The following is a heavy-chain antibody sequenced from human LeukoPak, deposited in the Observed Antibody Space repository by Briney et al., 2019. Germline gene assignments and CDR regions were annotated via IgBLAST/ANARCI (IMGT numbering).Heavy chain of an antibody. CDR1: VGSISGYY. V-gene: IGHV4-59*01. J-gene: IGHJ4*02. D-gene: IGHD6-13*01. CDR3: ARGTAAGDY. CDR2: IYYSGST. Sequence: PSETLSLTSTVSVGSISGYYWSWIRQPPGKGLEWIGYIYYSGSTNYNPSLKSRVTISVDTSKNQFSLKLSSVTAADTAVYYCARGTAAGDYWGQGTLVTVSS.